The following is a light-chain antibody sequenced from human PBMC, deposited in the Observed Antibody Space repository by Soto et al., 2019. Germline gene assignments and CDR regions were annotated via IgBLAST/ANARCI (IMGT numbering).Light chain of an antibody. CDR1: QSVSSSY. J-gene: IGKJ1*01. Sequence: EIVLTQSPGTLSLSPGERATLSCRASQSVSSSYLAWYQQKPGQAPRLLIYVASSRATGIPDRFSGSGSGPDFTLTISRLEPEDFAVYYCQQYGSSPLTFGQGTKVEIK. CDR3: QQYGSSPLT. V-gene: IGKV3-20*01. CDR2: VAS.